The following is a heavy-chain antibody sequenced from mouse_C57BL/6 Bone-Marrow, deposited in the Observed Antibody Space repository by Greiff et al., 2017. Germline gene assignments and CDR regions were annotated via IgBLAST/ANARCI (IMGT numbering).Heavy chain of an antibody. Sequence: EVQLQESGAELVRPGASVKLSCTASGFNIKDDYMHWVKQRPEQGLEWIGWIDPENGDTEYASKFQSKATITADTSSNTAYLQLSSLTSEDTAVYYCTTGSYWDFDVWGTGTTVTVSS. D-gene: IGHD1-1*01. CDR2: IDPENGDT. J-gene: IGHJ1*03. V-gene: IGHV14-4*01. CDR1: GFNIKDDY. CDR3: TTGSYWDFDV.